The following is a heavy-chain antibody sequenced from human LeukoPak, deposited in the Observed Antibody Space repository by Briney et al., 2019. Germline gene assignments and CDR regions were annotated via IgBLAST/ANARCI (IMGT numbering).Heavy chain of an antibody. Sequence: SETLSLTCAVYGGSFSGYYWSWIRQPPGKGLEWIGEINHSGSTNYNPSLKSRVTISLDTSKNQFSLKLSSVTAADTAVYYCARGVVAAAGRTFDFWGTGTTVTISS. CDR3: ARGVVAAAGRTFDF. CDR2: INHSGST. J-gene: IGHJ6*04. CDR1: GGSFSGYY. V-gene: IGHV4-34*01. D-gene: IGHD6-13*01.